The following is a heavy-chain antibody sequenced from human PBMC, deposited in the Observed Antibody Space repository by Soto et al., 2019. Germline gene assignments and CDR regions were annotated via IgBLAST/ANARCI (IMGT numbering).Heavy chain of an antibody. V-gene: IGHV1-8*01. Sequence: GSVKVSCKSSGNTFTSYHMNWVREATGHGLEWMGWINPNSGNIGYAQKFQGRVTMTRDTAIRTAYMEVSRLRSDDTAVYYCARGRASGSYYLLDYWGQGTLVTV. D-gene: IGHD3-10*01. J-gene: IGHJ4*02. CDR3: ARGRASGSYYLLDY. CDR2: INPNSGNI. CDR1: GNTFTSYH.